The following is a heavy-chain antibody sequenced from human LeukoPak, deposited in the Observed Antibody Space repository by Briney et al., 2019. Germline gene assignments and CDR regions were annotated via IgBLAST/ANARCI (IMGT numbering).Heavy chain of an antibody. V-gene: IGHV1-18*01. J-gene: IGHJ6*02. D-gene: IGHD6-19*01. Sequence: APVNVSCKASGYTFTNYGISWVRQAPGQGLEWMGWIGAYSGDTNYAQRLQGRVTMTTDTSTSIAYMELRSLRSDDTAVYYCARDPVAGAYYYYGMDVWGQGTTATVSS. CDR1: GYTFTNYG. CDR2: IGAYSGDT. CDR3: ARDPVAGAYYYYGMDV.